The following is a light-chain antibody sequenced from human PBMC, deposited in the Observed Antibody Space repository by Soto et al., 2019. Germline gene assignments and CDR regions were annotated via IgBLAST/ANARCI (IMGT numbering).Light chain of an antibody. CDR3: SAYTSSSIDYV. CDR2: EVS. J-gene: IGLJ1*01. Sequence: QSALTQPASVSGPPGQSITISCTGTSSDVGGYNYVSWYQQNPGKAPKLMIYEVSNRPSGVSNRFSGSKSGNTASLTISGLQAEDEADYYCSAYTSSSIDYVFGTGTKLTVL. V-gene: IGLV2-14*01. CDR1: SSDVGGYNY.